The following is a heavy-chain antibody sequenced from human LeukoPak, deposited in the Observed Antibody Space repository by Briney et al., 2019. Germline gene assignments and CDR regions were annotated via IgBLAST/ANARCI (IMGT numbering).Heavy chain of an antibody. CDR2: IRYDGSNK. D-gene: IGHD3-22*01. V-gene: IGHV3-30*02. CDR1: GFTFSIYG. Sequence: PGGSLRLSCAASGFTFSIYGMHWVRQAPGKGLEWVAFIRYDGSNKYYADSVKGRFTISRDNSKNTLYLQMNSLRAEDTAVYYCAKDRGFDSSGFYYYYYMDVWGKGTTVTVSS. J-gene: IGHJ6*03. CDR3: AKDRGFDSSGFYYYYYMDV.